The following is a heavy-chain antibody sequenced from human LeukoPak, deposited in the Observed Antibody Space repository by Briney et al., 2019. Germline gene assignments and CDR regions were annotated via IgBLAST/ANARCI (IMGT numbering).Heavy chain of an antibody. D-gene: IGHD3-9*01. Sequence: GGSLRLSCSASGFTFSSYAMHWVRQAPGKGLEYVSAISSNGGSTYYADSVKGRFTISRDNSKNTLYLQMSSLRAEVTAVYYCVKAPYYDILGYYYYYGMDVWGQGTTVTVSS. CDR3: VKAPYYDILGYYYYYGMDV. CDR1: GFTFSSYA. V-gene: IGHV3-64D*06. J-gene: IGHJ6*02. CDR2: ISSNGGST.